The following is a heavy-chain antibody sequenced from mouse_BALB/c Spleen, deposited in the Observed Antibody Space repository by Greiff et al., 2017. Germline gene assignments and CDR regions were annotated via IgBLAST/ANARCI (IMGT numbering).Heavy chain of an antibody. V-gene: IGHV5-6*01. J-gene: IGHJ2*01. CDR2: ISSGGSYT. CDR3: ARHEFITTALYFDY. Sequence: EVKVVESGGDLVKPGGSLKLSCAASGFTFSSYGMSWVRQTPDKRLEWVATISSGGSYTYYPDSVKGRFTISRDNAKNTLYLQMSSLKSEDTAMYYCARHEFITTALYFDYWGQGTTLTVSS. D-gene: IGHD1-2*01. CDR1: GFTFSSYG.